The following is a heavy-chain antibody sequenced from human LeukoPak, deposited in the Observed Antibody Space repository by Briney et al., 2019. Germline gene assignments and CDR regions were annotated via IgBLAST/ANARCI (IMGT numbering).Heavy chain of an antibody. J-gene: IGHJ3*01. CDR1: GGSISSYY. CDR3: ARQRGSVGALEV. D-gene: IGHD3-10*01. Sequence: SATLSLTCTVSGGSISSYYWSWIRQPPGKGLEWIAYTHYSGHTDYNPSLKSRLTISVDTTKNQFSLKLTSMTAADTAVYYCARQRGSVGALEVWGQGTIVTVSS. V-gene: IGHV4-59*08. CDR2: THYSGHT.